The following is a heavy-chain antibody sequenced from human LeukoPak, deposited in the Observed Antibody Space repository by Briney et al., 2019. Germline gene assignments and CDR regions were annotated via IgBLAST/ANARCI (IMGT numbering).Heavy chain of an antibody. CDR1: GFTFSSYS. Sequence: GGSLRLSCAASGFTFSSYSLNWVRQAPGKGLEWVSAISGSGGSTYYADSVKGRFTISRDNSKNTLYLQMNSLRAEDTAVYYCAKDSGYDPTDAFDIWGQGTMVTVSS. CDR3: AKDSGYDPTDAFDI. J-gene: IGHJ3*02. V-gene: IGHV3-23*01. D-gene: IGHD5-12*01. CDR2: ISGSGGST.